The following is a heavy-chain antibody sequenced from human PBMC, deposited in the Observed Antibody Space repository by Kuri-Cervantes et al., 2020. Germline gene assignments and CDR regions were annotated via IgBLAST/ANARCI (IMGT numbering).Heavy chain of an antibody. CDR1: GFTFSNAW. V-gene: IGHV3-21*01. CDR3: ASGILWFGEV. J-gene: IGHJ4*02. D-gene: IGHD3-10*01. CDR2: ISSSSSYI. Sequence: GESLKISCAASGFTFSNAWMSWVRRAPGKGLEWVSSISSSSSYIYYADSVKGRFTISRDNAKNSLYLQMNSLRAEDTAVYYCASGILWFGEVWGQGTLVTVSS.